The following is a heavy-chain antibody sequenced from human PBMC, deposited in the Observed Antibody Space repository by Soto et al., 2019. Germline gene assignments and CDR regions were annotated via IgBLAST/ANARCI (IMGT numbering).Heavy chain of an antibody. CDR1: GDTFTGHY. Sequence: ASVKVSCKASGDTFTGHYIHWVRQAPEQGPEWMGEIGPESGATRYAQKFQGRVTMTRDTSITTVYMELKNLSPGDTAVYYCGRGRSGQIVVFYWGQGTPVTVSS. V-gene: IGHV1-2*02. J-gene: IGHJ4*02. CDR2: IGPESGAT. D-gene: IGHD1-26*01. CDR3: GRGRSGQIVVFY.